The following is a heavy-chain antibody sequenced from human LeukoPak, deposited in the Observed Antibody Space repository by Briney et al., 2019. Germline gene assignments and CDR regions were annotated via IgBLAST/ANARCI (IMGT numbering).Heavy chain of an antibody. Sequence: GGSLRLSCAASGFTVSSNYMSWVRQAPGKGLEWVSVIYSGGSTYYADSVKGRFTISRDNSKNTLYLQTNSLRAEDTAVYYCATIGFDSSSWIPPDYWGQGTLVTVSS. CDR3: ATIGFDSSSWIPPDY. CDR2: IYSGGST. D-gene: IGHD6-13*01. CDR1: GFTVSSNY. J-gene: IGHJ4*02. V-gene: IGHV3-53*01.